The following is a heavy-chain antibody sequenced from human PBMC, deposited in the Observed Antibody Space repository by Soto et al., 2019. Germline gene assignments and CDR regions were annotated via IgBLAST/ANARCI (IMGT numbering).Heavy chain of an antibody. V-gene: IGHV1-69*01. CDR3: ARGLEQQLVRGNWFDP. J-gene: IGHJ5*02. D-gene: IGHD6-13*01. CDR1: GGTFSSYA. CDR2: IIPIFGTA. Sequence: QVQLVQSGAEVKKPGSSVKVSCKASGGTFSSYAISWVRQAPGQGLEWMGGIIPIFGTANYAQKSQGRVTITADEFTSTAYMELSSLRSEDTAVYYCARGLEQQLVRGNWFDPWGQGTLVTVSS.